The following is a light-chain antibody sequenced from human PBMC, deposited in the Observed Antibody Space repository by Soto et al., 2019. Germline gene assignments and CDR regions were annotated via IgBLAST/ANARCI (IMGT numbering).Light chain of an antibody. CDR1: ETIASW. Sequence: DIQMTQSPSTLSASVGDRVTITCRASETIASWLAWHQQKPGKVPKLLISRASSLENGVPSRFSGSGSGTEFTLTISSLQPDDFATYYCQQYKAYRAFGQGTKVEI. CDR3: QQYKAYRA. J-gene: IGKJ1*01. CDR2: RAS. V-gene: IGKV1-5*03.